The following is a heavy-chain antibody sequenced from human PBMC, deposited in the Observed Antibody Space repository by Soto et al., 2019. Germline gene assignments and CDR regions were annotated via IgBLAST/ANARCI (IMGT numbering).Heavy chain of an antibody. V-gene: IGHV3-23*01. CDR3: AKGRHFIAVAAQYYRMDV. D-gene: IGHD6-19*01. J-gene: IGHJ6*02. Sequence: GGSLRLSCAASGFTFSSYAMSWVRQAPGKGLEWVSAISGSGGSTYYADSVKGRFTISRDNSKNTLYLQMNSLRAEDTAVYYCAKGRHFIAVAAQYYRMDVWGQGTKVTVYS. CDR2: ISGSGGST. CDR1: GFTFSSYA.